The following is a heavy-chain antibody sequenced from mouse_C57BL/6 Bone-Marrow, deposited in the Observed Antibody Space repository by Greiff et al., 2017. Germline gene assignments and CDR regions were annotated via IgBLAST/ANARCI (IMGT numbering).Heavy chain of an antibody. CDR1: GFTFSDYG. CDR2: ISNLAYSI. V-gene: IGHV5-15*01. D-gene: IGHD1-1*01. Sequence: EVKLVESGGGLVQPGGSLKLSCAASGFTFSDYGMAWVRQAPRKGPEWVAFISNLAYSIYYADTVTGRFTISRENAKNTLYLEMSSLRSGDTAMYYCARRDYYGSSYGFAYWGQGTLVTVSA. J-gene: IGHJ3*01. CDR3: ARRDYYGSSYGFAY.